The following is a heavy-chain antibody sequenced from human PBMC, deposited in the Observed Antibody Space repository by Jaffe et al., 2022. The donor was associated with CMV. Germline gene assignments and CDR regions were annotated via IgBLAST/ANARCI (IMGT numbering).Heavy chain of an antibody. V-gene: IGHV4-31*03. CDR1: GGSISSGGYY. J-gene: IGHJ4*02. CDR3: ARGAARWLQTAYYFDY. CDR2: IYYSGST. D-gene: IGHD5-12*01. Sequence: QVQLQESGPGLVKPSQTLSLTCTVSGGSISSGGYYWSWIRQHPGKGLEWIGYIYYSGSTYYNPSLKSRVTISVDTSKNQFSLKLSSVTAADTAVYYCARGAARWLQTAYYFDYWGQGTLVTVSS.